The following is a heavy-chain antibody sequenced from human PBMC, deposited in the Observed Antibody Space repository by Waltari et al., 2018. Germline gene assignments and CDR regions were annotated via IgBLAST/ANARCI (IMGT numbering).Heavy chain of an antibody. CDR1: GFTFTIPA. V-gene: IGHV1-58*01. J-gene: IGHJ6*02. CDR3: AAPHYDFWSGYSDYGIDV. CDR2: IVVGSGNT. Sequence: QMQLVQSGPEVKKPGTSVKVPCKASGFTFTIPAQWVRRARGQRLEWIGWIVVGSGNTNYAQKFQERVTITRDMSTSTAYMELSSLRSEDTAVYYCAAPHYDFWSGYSDYGIDVWGQGTTVTVSS. D-gene: IGHD3-3*01.